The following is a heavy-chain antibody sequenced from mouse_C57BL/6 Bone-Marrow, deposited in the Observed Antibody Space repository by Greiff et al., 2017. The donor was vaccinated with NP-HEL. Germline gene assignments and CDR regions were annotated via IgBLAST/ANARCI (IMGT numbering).Heavy chain of an antibody. Sequence: VQLKESGAELVRPGASVKLSCTASGFNIKDDYMHWVKQRPEQGLEWIGWIDPENGDPEYASKFQGKATITADTSSNTAYLQLSSLTSEDTAVYYCTTPRYFDVWGTGTTVTVSS. CDR1: GFNIKDDY. CDR3: TTPRYFDV. CDR2: IDPENGDP. J-gene: IGHJ1*03. V-gene: IGHV14-4*01.